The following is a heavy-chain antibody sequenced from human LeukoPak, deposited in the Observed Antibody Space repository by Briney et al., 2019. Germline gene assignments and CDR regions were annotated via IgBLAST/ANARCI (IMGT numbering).Heavy chain of an antibody. CDR1: GGSFSGSH. CDR2: INHSGGT. D-gene: IGHD6-13*01. CDR3: AREDSSSWNLGWFDP. V-gene: IGHV4-34*01. J-gene: IGHJ5*02. Sequence: PSETLSLTCGVYGGSFSGSHWSWIRQPPGKGLEWIGEINHSGGTNYNPSLKSRVTISVDTSKNQFSLELSSVTAADTAVYYCAREDSSSWNLGWFDPWGQGTLVTVSS.